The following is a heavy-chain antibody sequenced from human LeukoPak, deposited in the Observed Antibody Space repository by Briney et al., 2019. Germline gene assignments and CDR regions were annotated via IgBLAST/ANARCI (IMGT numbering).Heavy chain of an antibody. J-gene: IGHJ6*03. D-gene: IGHD3-10*01. CDR3: AKETGSSWFGGDYYYMDV. V-gene: IGHV3-9*01. CDR1: GFTFDDYA. CDR2: ISWNSGSI. Sequence: GGSLRLSCAASGFTFDDYAMHWVRQAPGKGLEWVSGISWNSGSIGYADSVKGRFTISRDNAKNSLYLQMNSLRAEDTALYYCAKETGSSWFGGDYYYMDVWGKGTTVTVSS.